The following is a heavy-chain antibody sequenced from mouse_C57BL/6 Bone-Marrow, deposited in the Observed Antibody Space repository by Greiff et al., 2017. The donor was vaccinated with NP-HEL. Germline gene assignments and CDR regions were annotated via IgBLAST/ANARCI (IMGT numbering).Heavy chain of an antibody. Sequence: QVQLQQPGAELVRPGSSVKLSCTASGYTFTSYWMDWVKQRPGQGLEWIGNIYPSDSETHYNQKFKDKATFTVDKSYSTASMQLSSLTSYDAAVYYCARYGSYWYVDVWGTGTTVTVSS. J-gene: IGHJ1*03. CDR2: IYPSDSET. V-gene: IGHV1-61*01. CDR3: ARYGSYWYVDV. CDR1: GYTFTSYW. D-gene: IGHD1-1*01.